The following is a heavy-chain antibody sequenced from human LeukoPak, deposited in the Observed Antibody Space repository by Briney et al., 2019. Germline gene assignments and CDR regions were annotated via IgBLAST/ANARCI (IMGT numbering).Heavy chain of an antibody. V-gene: IGHV3-66*01. D-gene: IGHD2-2*01. CDR1: GFTVSSNY. CDR2: IYSGGST. CDR3: ARGYCSSTSCYWLDY. J-gene: IGHJ4*02. Sequence: TGGSLRLSCAASGFTVSSNYMSWVRQAPGKGLEWVSVIYSGGSTYYADSVKGRFTISRDNSKNTLYLQMNSLRAEDAAVYYCARGYCSSTSCYWLDYWGQGTLVTVSS.